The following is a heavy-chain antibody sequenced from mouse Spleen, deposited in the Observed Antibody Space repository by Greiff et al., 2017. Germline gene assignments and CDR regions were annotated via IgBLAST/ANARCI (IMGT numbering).Heavy chain of an antibody. J-gene: IGHJ2*01. CDR3: ARCSIYYYGSSYAGGDFDY. CDR1: GYAFTNYL. D-gene: IGHD1-1*01. V-gene: IGHV1-54*01. CDR2: INPGSGGT. Sequence: VQLQQSGAELVRPGTSVKVSCKASGYAFTNYLIEWVKQRPGQGLEWIGVINPGSGGTNYNEKFKGKATLTADKSSSTAYMQLSSLTSEDSAVYFCARCSIYYYGSSYAGGDFDYWGQGTTLTVSS.